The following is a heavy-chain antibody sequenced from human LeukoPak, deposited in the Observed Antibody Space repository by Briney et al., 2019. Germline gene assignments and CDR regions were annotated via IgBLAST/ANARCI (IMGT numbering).Heavy chain of an antibody. CDR2: ISYDGSDK. Sequence: GGSLRLSCAASGFTFSSYGMHWVRQAPGKGLEWVAVISYDGSDKYYADSVRGRFTISRDNSKNTLYLQMNSLRAEDTATYYCARVGAVWGQGTLVTVSS. CDR1: GFTFSSYG. CDR3: ARVGAV. J-gene: IGHJ4*02. V-gene: IGHV3-30*03. D-gene: IGHD3-10*01.